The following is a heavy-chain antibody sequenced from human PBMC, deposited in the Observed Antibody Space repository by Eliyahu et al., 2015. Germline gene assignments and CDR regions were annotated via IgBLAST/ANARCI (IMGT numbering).Heavy chain of an antibody. CDR2: IWNDGSDK. J-gene: IGHJ6*02. V-gene: IGHV3-33*01. CDR3: ARVGYSGSNYGMDV. D-gene: IGHD1-26*01. CDR1: GFXFSNYG. Sequence: QVQLVESGGGVVQPGRSLRLXCAAAGFXFSNYGMXWXRQAPGKGLEGVAIIWNDGSDKYYADSVKGRFTISKDNSKNTLYLQMNSLRAEDTAVYYCARVGYSGSNYGMDVWGQGTTVSVSS.